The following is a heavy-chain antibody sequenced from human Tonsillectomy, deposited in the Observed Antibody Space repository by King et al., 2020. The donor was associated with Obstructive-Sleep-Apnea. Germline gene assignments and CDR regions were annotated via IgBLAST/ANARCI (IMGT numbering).Heavy chain of an antibody. CDR2: IRYDGSNK. CDR3: AKARGYVDWLEGRKGMDV. Sequence: VQLVESGGGVVQPGRSLRLSCAASGFTFSSYGMHWVRQAPGKGLEWVAFIRYDGSNKYYADSVNGRFTLSRDNSKNTLYLQMNSLRAEDTAVYYCAKARGYVDWLEGRKGMDVWGQGTTVTVSS. J-gene: IGHJ6*02. D-gene: IGHD3-9*01. V-gene: IGHV3-30*02. CDR1: GFTFSSYG.